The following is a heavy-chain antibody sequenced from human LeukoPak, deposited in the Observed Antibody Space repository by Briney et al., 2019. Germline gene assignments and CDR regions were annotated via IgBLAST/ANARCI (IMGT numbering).Heavy chain of an antibody. D-gene: IGHD5-12*01. J-gene: IGHJ1*01. CDR1: GFTFSIYA. CDR2: IGGRTDTT. Sequence: PGGSLRLSCAASGFTFSIYAVSWVRQAPGKGLGWVSAIGGRTDTTYYADSVKGRFTISRDNSKNTLYLQMSSLRAEDTALYYCVKVGDSGYGEYYQHWGQGTLVTVSS. V-gene: IGHV3-23*01. CDR3: VKVGDSGYGEYYQH.